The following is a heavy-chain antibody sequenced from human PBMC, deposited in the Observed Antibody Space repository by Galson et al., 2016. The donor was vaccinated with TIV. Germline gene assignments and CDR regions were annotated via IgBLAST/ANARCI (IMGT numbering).Heavy chain of an antibody. V-gene: IGHV5-51*03. D-gene: IGHD3-9*01. Sequence: QSGAEVKKPGESLKISCQGSGYSFTRYWIGWVRQMPGKGLEWMGIIYPGDSETRYSPSFQGQVTISVDKSISTAYLQWSSLKASDPAIYFCARRGAGELPYFDWVNNWFDPWGQGTLVTVSS. J-gene: IGHJ5*02. CDR2: IYPGDSET. CDR1: GYSFTRYW. CDR3: ARRGAGELPYFDWVNNWFDP.